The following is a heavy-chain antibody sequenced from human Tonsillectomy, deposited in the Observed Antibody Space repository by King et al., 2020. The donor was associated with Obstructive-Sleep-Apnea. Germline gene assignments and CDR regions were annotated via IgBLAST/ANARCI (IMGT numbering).Heavy chain of an antibody. D-gene: IGHD3-22*01. CDR1: GYSFTSYW. Sequence: QLVQSGAEVKKPGESLRISCKGSGYSFTSYWISWVRQMPGKGLEWMGRIDPSDSYTNYSPSFQGHVTISADKSISTAYLQWSSLKASDTAMYYCASQSTYYYDSSGYYETDYWGQGTLVTVSS. V-gene: IGHV5-10-1*01. CDR3: ASQSTYYYDSSGYYETDY. J-gene: IGHJ4*02. CDR2: IDPSDSYT.